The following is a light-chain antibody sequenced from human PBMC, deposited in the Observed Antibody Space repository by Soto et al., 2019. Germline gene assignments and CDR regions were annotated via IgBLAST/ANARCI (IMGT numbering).Light chain of an antibody. CDR2: DAS. J-gene: IGKJ1*01. V-gene: IGKV3-20*01. Sequence: EIVLTQSPATLSLSPGERATLSCRASQSVSSYLAWYQQKPGQAPRLLIYDASSRPTGIPDRFSGSGSGTDFTLTISRLEPADFAVYYCQQYGSSPRTFGQGTRVEIK. CDR1: QSVSSY. CDR3: QQYGSSPRT.